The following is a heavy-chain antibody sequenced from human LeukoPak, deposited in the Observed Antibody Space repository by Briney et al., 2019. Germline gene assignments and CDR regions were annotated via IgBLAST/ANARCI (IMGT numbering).Heavy chain of an antibody. CDR3: AKVDGTGNSVFDY. CDR2: INPDGRTT. Sequence: GGSLRLSCAASGFTFNTYWMHWVRQAPGKGLVWVSRINPDGRTTNYADSVKGRFTISRDNAKNTLYLQMNSLRVDDTATYYCAKVDGTGNSVFDYWGQGTLVTVSS. V-gene: IGHV3-74*01. D-gene: IGHD6-19*01. J-gene: IGHJ4*02. CDR1: GFTFNTYW.